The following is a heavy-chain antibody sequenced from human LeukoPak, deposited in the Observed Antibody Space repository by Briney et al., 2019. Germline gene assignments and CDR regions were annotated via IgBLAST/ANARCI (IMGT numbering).Heavy chain of an antibody. Sequence: GGSLRLSCAASGFTFSSYGMHWVRQAPGKGLEWVAVISYDGSNKYYADSVKGRFTISRDNSKNTLYLQMNSLTAEDTAIYYCAKATGTLGNWGQGTLVTVSS. CDR1: GFTFSSYG. D-gene: IGHD1-1*01. J-gene: IGHJ4*02. V-gene: IGHV3-30*18. CDR3: AKATGTLGN. CDR2: ISYDGSNK.